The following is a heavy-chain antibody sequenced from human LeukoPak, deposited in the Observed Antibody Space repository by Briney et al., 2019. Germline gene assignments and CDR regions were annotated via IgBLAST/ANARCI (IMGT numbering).Heavy chain of an antibody. CDR2: MNPNSGNT. V-gene: IGHV1-8*01. J-gene: IGHJ5*02. CDR1: GYTFTSYD. D-gene: IGHD2-15*01. CDR3: ARRRRGYCSGGSCLNWFDP. Sequence: SVKVSCKASGYTFTSYDINWVRRATGQGLEWMGWMNPNSGNTGYAQKFQGRVTMTRNTSISTAYMELSSLRSEDTAVYYCARRRRGYCSGGSCLNWFDPWGQGTLVTVSS.